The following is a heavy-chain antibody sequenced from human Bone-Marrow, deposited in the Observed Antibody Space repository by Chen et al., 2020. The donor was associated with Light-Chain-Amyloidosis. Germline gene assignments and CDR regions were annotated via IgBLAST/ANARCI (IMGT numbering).Heavy chain of an antibody. V-gene: IGHV3-33*01. CDR3: ARDRDYYDSSGYDY. CDR1: GFTFSSYG. CDR2: IWYDGSNK. Sequence: QVQLVESGGGVVQPGRSLRLSCAASGFTFSSYGMHWVRQAPGKGLEWVAVIWYDGSNKYYADSVKGRFTISRDNSKNTLYLQMNSLRAEDTAVYYCARDRDYYDSSGYDYWGQGTLVTVSS. J-gene: IGHJ4*02. D-gene: IGHD3-22*01.